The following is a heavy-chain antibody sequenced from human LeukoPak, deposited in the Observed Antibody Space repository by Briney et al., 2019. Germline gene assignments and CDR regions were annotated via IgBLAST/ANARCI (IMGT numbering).Heavy chain of an antibody. Sequence: TGGSLRLSCSVSGFTIRSYAMHWVRQAPGKGLVYVSSISSNGGSTYCADSVKGRFTISRDNSKNTLYLQMSSLRAEDTAVYYCVKDRYVDFWGQGTLVTVSS. V-gene: IGHV3-64D*09. CDR3: VKDRYVDF. CDR2: ISSNGGST. J-gene: IGHJ4*02. CDR1: GFTIRSYA.